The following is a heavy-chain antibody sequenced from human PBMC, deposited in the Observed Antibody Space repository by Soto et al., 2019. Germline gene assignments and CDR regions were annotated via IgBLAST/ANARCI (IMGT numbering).Heavy chain of an antibody. CDR2: INPNSGGT. D-gene: IGHD3-3*01. J-gene: IGHJ4*02. CDR3: ARGYDFWSGYSEYYFDY. V-gene: IGHV1-2*04. Sequence: ASVEVSCKASGYTFTGYYMHWVRQAPGQGLEWMGWINPNSGGTNYAQKFQGWVTMTRDTSISTAYMELSRLRSDDTAVYYCARGYDFWSGYSEYYFDYWGQGTLVTVSS. CDR1: GYTFTGYY.